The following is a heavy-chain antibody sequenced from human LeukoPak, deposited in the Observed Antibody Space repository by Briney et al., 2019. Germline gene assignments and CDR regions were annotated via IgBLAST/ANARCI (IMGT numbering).Heavy chain of an antibody. D-gene: IGHD3-22*01. V-gene: IGHV3-30*02. CDR1: GFTFSSYG. J-gene: IGHJ3*02. CDR3: AKDVDSSGYYPDAFDI. CDR2: IRYDGSNK. Sequence: GGSLRLSCAASGFTFSSYGMHWVRQTPGKGLEWVAFIRYDGSNKYYADSVKGRFTISRDNSKNTLYLQMNSLRAEDTAVYYCAKDVDSSGYYPDAFDICGQGTMVTVPS.